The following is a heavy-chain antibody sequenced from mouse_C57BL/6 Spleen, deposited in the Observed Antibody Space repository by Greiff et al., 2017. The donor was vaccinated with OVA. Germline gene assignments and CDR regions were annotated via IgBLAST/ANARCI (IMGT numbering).Heavy chain of an antibody. D-gene: IGHD2-4*01. V-gene: IGHV5-4*03. J-gene: IGHJ1*03. CDR3: ARAARLYWDYEG. Sequence: EVKLVESGGGLVKPGGSLKLSCAASGFTFSSYAMSWVRQTPEKRLEWVATISDGGSYTYYPDNVKGRFTISRDNAKNTLYLQMSHLKSEDTAMDYCARAARLYWDYEGWGTGTTVTVSA. CDR2: ISDGGSYT. CDR1: GFTFSSYA.